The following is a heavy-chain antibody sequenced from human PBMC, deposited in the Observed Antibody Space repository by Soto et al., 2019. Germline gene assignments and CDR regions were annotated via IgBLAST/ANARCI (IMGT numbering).Heavy chain of an antibody. V-gene: IGHV5-51*01. D-gene: IGHD2-2*01. CDR2: IYPGDSDT. CDR1: GYSFTSYW. Sequence: PGESLKISCKGSGYSFTSYWIGWVRQMPGKGLEWMGIIYPGDSDTRYSPSFQGQVTISADKSISTAYLQWSSLKASDTAMYYCARLQGRKNCSSTSCYYYYGMDVWGQVTTVTVSS. J-gene: IGHJ6*02. CDR3: ARLQGRKNCSSTSCYYYYGMDV.